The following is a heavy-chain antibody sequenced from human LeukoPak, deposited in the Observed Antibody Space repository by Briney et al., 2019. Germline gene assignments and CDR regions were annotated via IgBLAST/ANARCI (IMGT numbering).Heavy chain of an antibody. CDR3: ARDIAAAGLFFDY. Sequence: PGGSLRLSCAASGFTFSDYYMSWIRQAPGKGLEGVLYISYDGRTIYYGDSVKGRFTISRDDTKNLLYLQMNSLRAEDTAVYYCARDIAAAGLFFDYWGQGTLVTVSS. J-gene: IGHJ4*02. CDR2: ISYDGRTI. CDR1: GFTFSDYY. D-gene: IGHD6-13*01. V-gene: IGHV3-11*01.